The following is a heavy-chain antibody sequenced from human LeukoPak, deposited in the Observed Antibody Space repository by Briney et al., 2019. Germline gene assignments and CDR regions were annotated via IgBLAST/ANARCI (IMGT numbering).Heavy chain of an antibody. V-gene: IGHV4-59*01. J-gene: IGHJ6*02. CDR2: IYYSGST. CDR1: GGSISSYY. D-gene: IGHD3-3*01. CDR3: ARANLAYYDFWKDGMDV. Sequence: SETLSLTCTVSGGSISSYYWSWIRQPPGKGLEWIGYIYYSGSTNYNPSLKSQVTISVATSKNQFSLKLSSVTAADTAVYYCARANLAYYDFWKDGMDVWGQGTTVTVSS.